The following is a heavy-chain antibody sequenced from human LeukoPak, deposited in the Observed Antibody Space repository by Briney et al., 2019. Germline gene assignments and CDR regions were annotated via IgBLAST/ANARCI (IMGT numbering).Heavy chain of an antibody. CDR3: ARMAQPVWILDH. CDR2: IYYSGST. V-gene: IGHV4-59*01. J-gene: IGHJ4*02. D-gene: IGHD5-18*01. CDR1: GGSISSYY. Sequence: SETLSLTCTVSGGSISSYYWSWIRQPPGKGLEWIGYIYYSGSTHYNPSLKSRVTISVDTSKNQFSLKLSSVTAADTAVYYCARMAQPVWILDHWGQGTLVTVSS.